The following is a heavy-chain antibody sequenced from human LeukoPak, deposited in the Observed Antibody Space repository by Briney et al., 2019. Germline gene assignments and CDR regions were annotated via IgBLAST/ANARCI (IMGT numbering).Heavy chain of an antibody. CDR3: ARLSTVTTGHDAFDI. J-gene: IGHJ3*02. CDR2: IHYSGST. Sequence: SETLSLTCTVSGDSMSSYYWSWIRQPPGKGLEWIGYIHYSGSTNYNPSLKSRVTISVDTSKNQFPLKLSSVTAADTAVYYCARLSTVTTGHDAFDIWGQGTMVTVSS. CDR1: GDSMSSYY. D-gene: IGHD4-17*01. V-gene: IGHV4-59*01.